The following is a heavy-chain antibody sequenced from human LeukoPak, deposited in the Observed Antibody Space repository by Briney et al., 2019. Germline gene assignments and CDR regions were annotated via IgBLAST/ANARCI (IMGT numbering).Heavy chain of an antibody. Sequence: GASVKVSCKASGYTFTSYGISWVRQAPGQGLEWMGWISAYNGNTNYAQKLQGRATMTTDTSTSTAYMELRSLRSDDTAVYYCARDEYGAGRSGVDYWGQGTLVTVSS. CDR3: ARDEYGAGRSGVDY. CDR2: ISAYNGNT. CDR1: GYTFTSYG. J-gene: IGHJ4*02. D-gene: IGHD4-17*01. V-gene: IGHV1-18*01.